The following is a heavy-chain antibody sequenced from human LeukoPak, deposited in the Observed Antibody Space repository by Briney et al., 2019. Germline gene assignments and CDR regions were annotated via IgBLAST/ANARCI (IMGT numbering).Heavy chain of an antibody. CDR1: GGSISSGSYY. V-gene: IGHV4-61*02. J-gene: IGHJ6*03. Sequence: SETLSLTCTVSGGSISSGSYYWSWIRQPAGKGLEWIGRFYTSGSTNYNPSLKSRVTISVDTSKNQFSLKLSSVTAADTAVYYCARDIWSTDYYYYMDVWGKGTTVTVSS. CDR2: FYTSGST. CDR3: ARDIWSTDYYYYMDV. D-gene: IGHD3-16*01.